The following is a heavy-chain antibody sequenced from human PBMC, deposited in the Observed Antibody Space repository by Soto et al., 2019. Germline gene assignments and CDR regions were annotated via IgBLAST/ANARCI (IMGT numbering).Heavy chain of an antibody. D-gene: IGHD1-26*01. CDR2: IWHDGNNK. Sequence: GSLRLSCAASGFTFINYGIHFFRHSPCKGREWVAIIWHDGNNKYYADSVRGRFIISRDNSKNRLYLQMNSLRAEDTAVYYCASDLVGASDSYGLDVWGQGTPVTVSS. CDR1: GFTFINYG. CDR3: ASDLVGASDSYGLDV. J-gene: IGHJ6*02. V-gene: IGHV3-33*01.